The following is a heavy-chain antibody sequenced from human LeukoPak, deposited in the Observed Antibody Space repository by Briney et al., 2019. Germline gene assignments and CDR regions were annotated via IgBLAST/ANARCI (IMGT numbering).Heavy chain of an antibody. CDR2: IWYDGSNK. D-gene: IGHD3-10*01. Sequence: GGSLRLSCAASGFTFSSYAMSWVRQAPGKGLEWVAVIWYDGSNKYYADSVKGRFTVSRDNSKNTLDLQMSSLRAEDTGVYYCAREQYGSDDALDIWGQGTLVTVSS. V-gene: IGHV3-33*08. CDR3: AREQYGSDDALDI. J-gene: IGHJ3*02. CDR1: GFTFSSYA.